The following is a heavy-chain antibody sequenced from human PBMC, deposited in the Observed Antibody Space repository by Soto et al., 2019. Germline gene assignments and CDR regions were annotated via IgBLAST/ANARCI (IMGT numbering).Heavy chain of an antibody. CDR3: ARTHSVYFDN. V-gene: IGHV4-30-2*01. J-gene: IGHJ4*02. D-gene: IGHD4-4*01. CDR2: IYHSGST. CDR1: GGSISRGGYS. Sequence: QLQLQESGSGLVKPSHTRSLTCAGSGGSISRGGYSWSWIRQPPGKGLEWIGYIYHSGSTYYNPSLKSRVTITVERSTNQFSQKLSSMTAAETAVYYCARTHSVYFDNWGEGNLVTVSS.